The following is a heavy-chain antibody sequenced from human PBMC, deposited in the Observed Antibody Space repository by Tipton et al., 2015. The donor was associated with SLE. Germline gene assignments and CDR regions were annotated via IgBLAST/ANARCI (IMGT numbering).Heavy chain of an antibody. V-gene: IGHV4-39*07. CDR3: ARGDDWSTAAGAFDI. J-gene: IGHJ3*02. D-gene: IGHD3-9*01. CDR1: GGSISSSSYY. Sequence: TLSLTCTVSGGSISSSSYYWGWIRQPPGKGLEWIGSIYYSGSTYYNPSLKSRVTISVDTSKNQFSLKLSSVTAADTAVYYCARGDDWSTAAGAFDIWGQGTMVTVSS. CDR2: IYYSGST.